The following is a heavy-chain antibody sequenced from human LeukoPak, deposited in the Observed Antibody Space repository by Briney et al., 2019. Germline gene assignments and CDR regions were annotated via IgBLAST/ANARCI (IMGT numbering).Heavy chain of an antibody. CDR2: ISAYNGNT. Sequence: GASVKVSCKASGYTFTSYGISWVRQAPGQGLEWMGWISAYNGNTNYAQKLQGRVTMTTDTSTSTAYMELRSLRSDDTAVYYCAREVSQGLRIVGATPFDYWGQGTLVTVSS. D-gene: IGHD1-26*01. CDR3: AREVSQGLRIVGATPFDY. J-gene: IGHJ4*02. V-gene: IGHV1-18*01. CDR1: GYTFTSYG.